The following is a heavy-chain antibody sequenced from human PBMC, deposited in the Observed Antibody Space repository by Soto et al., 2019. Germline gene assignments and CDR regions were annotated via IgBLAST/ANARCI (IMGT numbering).Heavy chain of an antibody. J-gene: IGHJ5*02. V-gene: IGHV4-39*01. CDR2: IYYSGTT. D-gene: IGHD3-10*01. Sequence: SETLSLTCTVSSASISSSGYTWGWIRQPPGKGLEWIGSIYYSGTTNYNPSLNSRVTVSVDTSKNQFSLKLSSVTAADTAVYYCARGVVKRSRGVIWTKGWFDPWGQGTLVTAPQ. CDR1: SASISSSGYT. CDR3: ARGVVKRSRGVIWTKGWFDP.